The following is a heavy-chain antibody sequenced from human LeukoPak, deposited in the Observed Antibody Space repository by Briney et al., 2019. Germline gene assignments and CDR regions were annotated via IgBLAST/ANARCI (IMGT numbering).Heavy chain of an antibody. CDR3: ARVLRPLDYGMDV. CDR2: IYYSGST. J-gene: IGHJ6*02. D-gene: IGHD1-26*01. Sequence: PSETLSLTGTVSGGSISSGDYYWRWIRQPPGKGLEWIGYIYYSGSTYYNPSLKSRVTISVDTSKNQFSLKLSSVTAADTAVYYCARVLRPLDYGMDVWGQGTTVTVSS. V-gene: IGHV4-30-4*01. CDR1: GGSISSGDYY.